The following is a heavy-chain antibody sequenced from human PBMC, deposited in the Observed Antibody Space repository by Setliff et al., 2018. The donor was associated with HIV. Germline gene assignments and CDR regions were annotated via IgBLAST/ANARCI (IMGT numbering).Heavy chain of an antibody. D-gene: IGHD3-10*01. J-gene: IGHJ6*03. Sequence: SVKVSCKASGGAYPTFAFNWVRQAPGQGLEWMGGIIPIYGTANYAQRFLGRATITAGGSTSTMELTSLTSEDTAVYYCASDSPTARFEEVSEHFYFYMDVWGRGTTVTVSS. V-gene: IGHV1-69*13. CDR1: GGAYPTFA. CDR3: ASDSPTARFEEVSEHFYFYMDV. CDR2: IIPIYGTA.